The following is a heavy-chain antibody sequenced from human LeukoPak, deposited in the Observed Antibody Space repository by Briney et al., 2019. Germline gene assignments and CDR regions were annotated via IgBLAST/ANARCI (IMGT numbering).Heavy chain of an antibody. V-gene: IGHV4-4*07. CDR1: GGSISSYY. CDR3: ARDKGDYGDYYWFDP. D-gene: IGHD4-17*01. Sequence: SETLSLTCTVSGGSISSYYWSWIRQPAGKGLEWIGRIYTSGSTNYNPSLKSRVTISVDTSKNQFSLKLSSVTAADTAVYYCARDKGDYGDYYWFDPWGQGTLVTVSS. CDR2: IYTSGST. J-gene: IGHJ5*02.